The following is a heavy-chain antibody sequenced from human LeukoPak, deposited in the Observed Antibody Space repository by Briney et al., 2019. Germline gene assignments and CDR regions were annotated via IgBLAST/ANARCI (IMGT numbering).Heavy chain of an antibody. D-gene: IGHD2-2*01. CDR2: IGISSGNT. V-gene: IGHV3-48*01. CDR3: ARDTKYAFDN. CDR1: GFTFSSYS. J-gene: IGHJ4*02. Sequence: GGSLRLSCAASGFTFSSYSMNWVRQAPGKGLEWISYIGISSGNTKYADSVKGRFTISGDKAKNSVYLQMNSLRVEGTAVYYCARDTKYAFDNWGQGTLVTVSP.